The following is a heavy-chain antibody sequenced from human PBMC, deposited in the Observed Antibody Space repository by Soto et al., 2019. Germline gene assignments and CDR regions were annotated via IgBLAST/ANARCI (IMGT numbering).Heavy chain of an antibody. CDR2: IYYSGRT. D-gene: IGHD6-13*01. CDR3: ATFIAADGTRSDYDYYVMDF. Sequence: TLSLTCPFSGGSISTSSYYWGWIRQPPGKGLEWIGSIYYSGRTYYNPSLKSRVTISVETSKNQFSLKLSSVNAADTAVYECATFIAADGTRSDYDYYVMDFGGQGT. V-gene: IGHV4-39*01. J-gene: IGHJ6*02. CDR1: GGSISTSSYY.